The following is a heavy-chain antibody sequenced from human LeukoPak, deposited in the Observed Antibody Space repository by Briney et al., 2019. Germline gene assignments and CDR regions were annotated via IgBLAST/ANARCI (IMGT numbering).Heavy chain of an antibody. CDR1: GLTFSTYA. D-gene: IGHD6-13*01. J-gene: IGHJ6*03. Sequence: PGGSLRLSCTASGLTFSTYAMHWVRQAPGKGLEWVAVISYDGSNKYYADSVKGRFTISRDNSKNTLYLQMNSLRAEDTAVYYCARVYSSSWYGNYYYYYYMDVWGKGTTVTISS. V-gene: IGHV3-30*04. CDR3: ARVYSSSWYGNYYYYYYMDV. CDR2: ISYDGSNK.